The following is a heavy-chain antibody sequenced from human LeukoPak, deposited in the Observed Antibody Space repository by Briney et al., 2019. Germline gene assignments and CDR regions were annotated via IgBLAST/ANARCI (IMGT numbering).Heavy chain of an antibody. CDR2: IYTSGST. CDR1: GGSISSYY. CDR3: ASDLCSSSWYPCYYYGMDV. J-gene: IGHJ6*02. V-gene: IGHV4-4*07. Sequence: PSDTLSLTCTVSGGSISSYYWSWIRQPAGKGLECIGRIYTSGSTNYNPSLKSRVTMSVDTSKNQFSLKLSSVTAADTAVYYCASDLCSSSWYPCYYYGMDVWGQGTTVTVSS. D-gene: IGHD6-13*01.